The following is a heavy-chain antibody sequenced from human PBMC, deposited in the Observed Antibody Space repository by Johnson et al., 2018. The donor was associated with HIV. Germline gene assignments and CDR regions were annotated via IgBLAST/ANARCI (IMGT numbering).Heavy chain of an antibody. CDR2: ISWNSGSI. V-gene: IGHV3-9*01. J-gene: IGHJ3*02. CDR1: GFTLDDYA. D-gene: IGHD2-8*02. CDR3: AKDQSPLMTWWDAFDI. Sequence: VQLVESGGGLVQPGGSLRLSCAASGFTLDDYAMHWVRQAPGKGLEWVSGISWNSGSIGYADSVKGRFTISRDNSKNTLYLQMNSLRAEDTAVYYCAKDQSPLMTWWDAFDIWGRGTMVTVSS.